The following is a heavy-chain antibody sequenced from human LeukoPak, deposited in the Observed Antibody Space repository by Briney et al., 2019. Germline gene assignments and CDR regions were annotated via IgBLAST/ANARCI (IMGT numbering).Heavy chain of an antibody. CDR3: ARNVVVVAAPGNNWFDP. CDR2: IYYSGST. V-gene: IGHV4-59*01. CDR1: GGSISSYY. J-gene: IGHJ5*02. Sequence: SETLSLTCTVSGGSISSYYWSWIRQPPGKGLECFGYIYYSGSTNYNPSLKSRVTISVDTSKNQFSLKLSSVTAADTAVYYCARNVVVVAAPGNNWFDPWGQGTLVTVSS. D-gene: IGHD2-15*01.